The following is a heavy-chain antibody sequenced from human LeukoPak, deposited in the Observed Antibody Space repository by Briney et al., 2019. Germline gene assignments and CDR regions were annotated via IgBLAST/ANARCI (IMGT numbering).Heavy chain of an antibody. D-gene: IGHD1-26*01. Sequence: GGSLRLSCAASGFTFNTYAMAWVRQAPGKGLEWVSSITGNGVSTYYADSVKGWFTISRDNSKSTLYLQMNSLRGDDTAVYHCARDSGSYLQPTDYWGQGTLVTVSS. CDR2: ITGNGVST. V-gene: IGHV3-23*01. CDR1: GFTFNTYA. CDR3: ARDSGSYLQPTDY. J-gene: IGHJ4*02.